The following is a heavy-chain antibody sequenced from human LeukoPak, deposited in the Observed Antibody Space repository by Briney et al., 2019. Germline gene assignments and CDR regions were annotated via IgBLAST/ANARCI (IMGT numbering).Heavy chain of an antibody. D-gene: IGHD3-10*01. CDR1: EFVFSDYY. CDR3: AREMEGDYGSGTFFDL. Sequence: PGGSLRLSCAASEFVFSDYYMSWIRPAPGRGREWVSYISASGSSIYYADSVKGRFTISRDNVKNSLYLQMNGLRAEDTAVYYCAREMEGDYGSGTFFDLGGQGNMVTVSS. V-gene: IGHV3-11*01. J-gene: IGHJ4*02. CDR2: ISASGSSI.